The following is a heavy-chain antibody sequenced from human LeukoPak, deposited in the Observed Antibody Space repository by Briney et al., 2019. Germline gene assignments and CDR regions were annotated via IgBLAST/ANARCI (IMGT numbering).Heavy chain of an antibody. CDR2: IKKDGSEK. CDR3: STEFGGPGY. J-gene: IGHJ4*02. CDR1: GFRLSDYW. V-gene: IGHV3-7*05. D-gene: IGHD3-16*01. Sequence: PGGSLRLSCVASGFRLSDYWISWVRQAPGKGLEWVANIKKDGSEKNYVDSVKGRFTISRDNAKNSLYLQMNSLRVEDTAVYYCSTEFGGPGYWGQGNLVTVSS.